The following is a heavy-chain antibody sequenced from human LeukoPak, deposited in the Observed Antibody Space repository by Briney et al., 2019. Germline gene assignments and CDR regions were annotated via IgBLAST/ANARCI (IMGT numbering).Heavy chain of an antibody. CDR1: GGTFSSYA. CDR3: ARDLGGVAVAGISY. J-gene: IGHJ4*02. Sequence: ASVKVSCKASGGTFSSYAISWVRQAPGQGLEWMGEIIPIFGTANYAQKFQGRVTITADESTSTAYMELSSLRSEDTAVYYCARDLGGVAVAGISYWGQGTLVTVSS. D-gene: IGHD6-19*01. V-gene: IGHV1-69*13. CDR2: IIPIFGTA.